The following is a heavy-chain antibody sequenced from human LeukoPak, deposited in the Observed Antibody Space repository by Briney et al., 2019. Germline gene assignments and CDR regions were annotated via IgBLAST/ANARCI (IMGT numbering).Heavy chain of an antibody. Sequence: SVKVSCKASGGTFISYAISWVRQSPGQGLEWMGRIIPILGIANYAQKFQGRVTITADKSTSTAYMELSSMRSEDTAVYYCARDSNSHTDYSNHYFDYWGQGTLVTVSS. CDR1: GGTFISYA. V-gene: IGHV1-69*04. CDR2: IIPILGIA. J-gene: IGHJ4*02. CDR3: ARDSNSHTDYSNHYFDY. D-gene: IGHD4-11*01.